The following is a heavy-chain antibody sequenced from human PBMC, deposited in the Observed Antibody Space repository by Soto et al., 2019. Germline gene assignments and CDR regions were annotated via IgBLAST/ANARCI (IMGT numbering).Heavy chain of an antibody. CDR3: VRGDRFDP. CDR2: INPHSGGT. D-gene: IGHD3-16*01. Sequence: QVQVVQSGAVVKKPGASVKVSCKTSGYTFTGYNVNWVRQAPGQGLEWMGWINPHSGGTNYAQKFHGRVTMTRDTSISTAYMELNSLTSDDTAVYYCVRGDRFDPWGQGTLVTVSS. CDR1: GYTFTGYN. V-gene: IGHV1-2*02. J-gene: IGHJ5*02.